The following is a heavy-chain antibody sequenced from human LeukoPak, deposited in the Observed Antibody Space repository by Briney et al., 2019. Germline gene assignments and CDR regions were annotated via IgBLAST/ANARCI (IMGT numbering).Heavy chain of an antibody. D-gene: IGHD6-6*01. CDR2: ISLSGGST. Sequence: GGSLSLSCAASGVTLSIYAMSWVRQAPGKGLEWVSSISLSGGSTYYADSVKGRFTISRDSAKNTLYLQMNSLRAEDTAVYSCAKDLGSSPPGDFWGQGTLVTVSS. J-gene: IGHJ4*02. CDR1: GVTLSIYA. CDR3: AKDLGSSPPGDF. V-gene: IGHV3-23*01.